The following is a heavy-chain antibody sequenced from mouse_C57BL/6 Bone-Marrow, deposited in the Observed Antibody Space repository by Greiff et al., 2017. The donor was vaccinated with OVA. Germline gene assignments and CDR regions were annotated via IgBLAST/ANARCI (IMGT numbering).Heavy chain of an antibody. CDR2: IDPSDSYT. D-gene: IGHD4-1*01. V-gene: IGHV1-50*01. Sequence: QVQLKQSGAELVKPGASVKLSCKASGYTFTSYWMQWVKQRPGQGLEWIGEIDPSDSYTNYNQKFKGKATLTVDTASSTAYMQLSSLTSEDSAVYYCARLGRLGPDWYFDVWGTGTTVTVSS. J-gene: IGHJ1*03. CDR1: GYTFTSYW. CDR3: ARLGRLGPDWYFDV.